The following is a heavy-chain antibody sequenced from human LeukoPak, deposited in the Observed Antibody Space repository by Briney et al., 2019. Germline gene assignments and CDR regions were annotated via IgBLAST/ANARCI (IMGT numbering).Heavy chain of an antibody. CDR2: ISSSGSTI. CDR3: ARASTVSVGGVIAPMDV. CDR1: GFTFSSYE. V-gene: IGHV3-48*03. D-gene: IGHD3-16*02. J-gene: IGHJ6*03. Sequence: PGGSLRLSCAASGFTFSSYEMNWVRQAPGKGLEWVSYISSSGSTIYYADSVKGRFTISRDNAKNSLYLQMNSLRAEDTAVYYCARASTVSVGGVIAPMDVWGKGTTVTISS.